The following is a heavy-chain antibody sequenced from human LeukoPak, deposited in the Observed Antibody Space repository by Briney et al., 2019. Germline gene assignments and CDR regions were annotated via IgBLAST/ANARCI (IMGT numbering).Heavy chain of an antibody. CDR3: IITMVRGDPDY. D-gene: IGHD3-10*01. J-gene: IGHJ4*02. CDR2: IIPILGIA. CDR1: GGTFSSYA. V-gene: IGHV1-69*04. Sequence: GASVKVSCKASGGTFSSYAISWVRQAPGQGLEWMGRIIPILGIANYAQKFQGRVTITADESTSTAYMELSSLRSEDTAVYYCIITMVRGDPDYWGQGTLVTVSS.